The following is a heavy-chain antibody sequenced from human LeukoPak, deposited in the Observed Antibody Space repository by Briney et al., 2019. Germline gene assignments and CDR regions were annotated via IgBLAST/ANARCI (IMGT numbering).Heavy chain of an antibody. CDR3: ARGSKNYYDSSGYAFDI. Sequence: PSPPLSAYCTVSGGPISSGGYYRGWISQHPGKCLALIGYIYSGGSTYYNPSLKSRVTISVDTSKNQFSLKLSSVTAADTAVYYCARGSKNYYDSSGYAFDIWGQGTMVTVSS. CDR1: GGPISSGGYY. D-gene: IGHD3-22*01. CDR2: IYSGGST. J-gene: IGHJ3*02. V-gene: IGHV4-31*03.